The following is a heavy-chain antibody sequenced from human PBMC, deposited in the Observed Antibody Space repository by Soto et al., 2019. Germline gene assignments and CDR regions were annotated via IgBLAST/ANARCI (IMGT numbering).Heavy chain of an antibody. CDR2: ISYDGSNK. Sequence: QVQLVESGGGVVQPGRSLRLSCAASGFTFSSYAMHWVRQAPGRGLEWVAVISYDGSNKYYADSVKGRFTISRDNSKNTLYLQMNSLRAEDTAVYYCARDLRVPDKDMVTRDYWGQGTLVTVSS. D-gene: IGHD5-18*01. CDR1: GFTFSSYA. J-gene: IGHJ4*02. V-gene: IGHV3-30-3*01. CDR3: ARDLRVPDKDMVTRDY.